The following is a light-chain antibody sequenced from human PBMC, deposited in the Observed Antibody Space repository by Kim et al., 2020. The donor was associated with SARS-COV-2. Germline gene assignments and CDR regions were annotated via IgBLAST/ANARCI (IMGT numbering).Light chain of an antibody. V-gene: IGKV3D-7*01. J-gene: IGKJ1*01. CDR3: QQDYNLPPA. Sequence: PGERVTPSCRASQSVVSSSLTWYQQKPGQAPRLLIYGASTRATGIPARFSGSGSGTDFTLTISSLQPEDFAVYYCQQDYNLPPAFGQGTKVDIK. CDR2: GAS. CDR1: QSVVSSS.